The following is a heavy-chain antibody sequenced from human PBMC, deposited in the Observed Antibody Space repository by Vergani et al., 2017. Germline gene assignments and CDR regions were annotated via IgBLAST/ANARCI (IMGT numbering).Heavy chain of an antibody. CDR1: EYTFSNYY. CDR2: LNPSGGHT. Sequence: QVQVVQSGAEVKKSGASVKVSCKTSEYTFSNYYMHWVRQAPGQGLEWMGILNPSGGHTNYAQKFQGRVTMTRDTSTSTVYMELSSLRSEDTAIYYCARGDYGILTGYRYWGQGTLVTVSA. D-gene: IGHD3-9*01. J-gene: IGHJ4*02. CDR3: ARGDYGILTGYRY. V-gene: IGHV1-46*03.